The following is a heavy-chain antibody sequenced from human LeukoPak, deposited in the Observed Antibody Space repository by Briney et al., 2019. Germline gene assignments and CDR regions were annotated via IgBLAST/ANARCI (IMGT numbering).Heavy chain of an antibody. J-gene: IGHJ4*02. V-gene: IGHV3-66*01. CDR2: IYSGGST. CDR3: ARGRGYYDSSGYYYEMYYFDY. Sequence: QPGGSLRLSCAVSGFTVSSRYMSWVRQAPGKGLEWVSDIYSGGSTYYADSVKGRFSISRDNAKNSLYLQMNSLRAEDTAVYYCARGRGYYDSSGYYYEMYYFDYWGQGTLVTVSS. D-gene: IGHD3-22*01. CDR1: GFTVSSRY.